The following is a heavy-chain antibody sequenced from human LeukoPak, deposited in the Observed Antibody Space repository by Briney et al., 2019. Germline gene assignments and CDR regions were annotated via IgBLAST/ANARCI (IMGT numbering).Heavy chain of an antibody. V-gene: IGHV3-23*01. CDR2: ISGSGGST. CDR3: AKTYYDFWSGEVNDY. CDR1: GFTFSSYA. D-gene: IGHD3-3*01. Sequence: GGSLRLSCAASGFTFSSYAMSWVRRAPGKGLEWVSAISGSGGSTYYADSVKGRFTISRDNSKNTLYLQMNSLRAEDTAVYYCAKTYYDFWSGEVNDYWGQGTLVTVSS. J-gene: IGHJ4*02.